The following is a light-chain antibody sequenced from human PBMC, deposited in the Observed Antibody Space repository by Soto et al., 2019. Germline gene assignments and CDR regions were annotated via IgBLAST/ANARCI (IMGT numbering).Light chain of an antibody. J-gene: IGLJ1*01. CDR2: DVT. CDR3: CSYTTSNTFV. V-gene: IGLV2-14*01. Sequence: QSALTQPASVSGSLGQSVTISCSGTSSDVGAYNYVPWYQQYPGKAPKLMIYDVTDRPSGVSNRFSGSKSGNTASLTISGLEAEDEADYYCCSYTTSNTFVFGTGTKLTVL. CDR1: SSDVGAYNY.